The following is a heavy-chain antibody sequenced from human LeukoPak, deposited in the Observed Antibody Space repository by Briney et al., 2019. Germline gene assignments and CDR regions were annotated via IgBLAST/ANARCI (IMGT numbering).Heavy chain of an antibody. J-gene: IGHJ5*02. V-gene: IGHV1-24*01. CDR2: FDPEDGET. CDR1: GYTLTELS. D-gene: IGHD3-22*01. Sequence: VASVKVSCKVSGYTLTELSMHWVRQAPGKGLEWMGGFDPEDGETIYAQKFQGRVTMTEDTSTDTAYTELSSLRSEDTAVYYCATEYYYDSSDRGPFDPWGQGTLVTVSS. CDR3: ATEYYYDSSDRGPFDP.